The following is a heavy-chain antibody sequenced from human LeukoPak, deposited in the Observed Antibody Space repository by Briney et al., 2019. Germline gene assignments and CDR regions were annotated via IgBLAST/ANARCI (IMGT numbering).Heavy chain of an antibody. J-gene: IGHJ4*02. CDR1: GGSFSGYY. CDR2: INHSGST. CDR3: ARRPYYFDY. V-gene: IGHV4-34*01. Sequence: SETLSLTCAVYGGSFSGYYWSWIRQPPGKGLEWIGEINHSGSTNYNPSLKSRVTISVDTSKNQFSLKLSSVTAADTAVYYCARRPYYFDYWGQGTLVTVSS.